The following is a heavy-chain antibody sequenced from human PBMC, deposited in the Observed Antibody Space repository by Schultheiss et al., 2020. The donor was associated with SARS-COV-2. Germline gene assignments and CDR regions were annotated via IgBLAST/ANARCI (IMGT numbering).Heavy chain of an antibody. CDR1: GGSISSGGYS. CDR3: ARGLTGYGLDV. V-gene: IGHV4-31*01. CDR2: IFHSGNT. J-gene: IGHJ6*02. Sequence: SETLSLTCTVSGGSISSGGYSWSWIRQHPGKGLEWIGYIFHSGNTYYNPSLKSLITMSVDTSENQFSLKLSFVTVADAAVYYCARGLTGYGLDVWGQGTTVTVSS. D-gene: IGHD2-15*01.